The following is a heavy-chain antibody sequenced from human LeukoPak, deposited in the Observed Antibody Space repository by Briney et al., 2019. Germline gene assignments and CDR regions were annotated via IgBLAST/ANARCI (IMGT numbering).Heavy chain of an antibody. Sequence: ASVKVSCKASGYTFTSYGISWVRQAPGQGLEWMGRINPNSGGTNYAQKFQGRVTMTRDTSISTAYMELSRLRSDDTAVYYCARGCSGGSCYRNWFDPWGQGTLVTVSS. J-gene: IGHJ5*02. CDR3: ARGCSGGSCYRNWFDP. CDR1: GYTFTSYG. CDR2: INPNSGGT. V-gene: IGHV1-2*06. D-gene: IGHD2-15*01.